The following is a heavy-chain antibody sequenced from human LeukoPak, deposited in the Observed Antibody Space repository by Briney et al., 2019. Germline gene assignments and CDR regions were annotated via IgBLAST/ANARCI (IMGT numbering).Heavy chain of an antibody. CDR2: ISHDEKNK. CDR1: RFTFSGYA. V-gene: IGHV3-30*04. Sequence: GGSLRLSCAASRFTFSGYAVHWVRRTPGKGLEWVAVISHDEKNKFYAESVKGRFTISKDNSKNTLFLEMNSLRPEDTAFYYCATTFRGVIITRLDYWGQGTLVTVSS. D-gene: IGHD3-10*01. J-gene: IGHJ4*02. CDR3: ATTFRGVIITRLDY.